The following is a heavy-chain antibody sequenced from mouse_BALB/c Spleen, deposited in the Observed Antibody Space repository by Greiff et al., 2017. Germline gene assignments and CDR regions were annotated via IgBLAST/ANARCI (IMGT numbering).Heavy chain of an antibody. Sequence: EVKLQESGPGLVKPSQSLSLTCSVTGYSITSGYYWNWIRQFPGNKLEWMGYISYDGSNNYNPSLKNRISITRDTSKNQFFLKLNSVTTEDTATYYCARHGSSYDYYAMDYWGQGTSVTVSS. D-gene: IGHD1-1*01. CDR1: GYSITSGYY. V-gene: IGHV3-6*02. J-gene: IGHJ4*01. CDR3: ARHGSSYDYYAMDY. CDR2: ISYDGSN.